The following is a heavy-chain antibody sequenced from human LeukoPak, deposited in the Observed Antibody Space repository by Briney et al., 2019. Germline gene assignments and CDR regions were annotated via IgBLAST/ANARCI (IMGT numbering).Heavy chain of an antibody. CDR3: ARSLGMESYYYGMDV. CDR2: IYTSGST. CDR1: GGSISSYY. J-gene: IGHJ6*02. D-gene: IGHD1-14*01. V-gene: IGHV4-4*07. Sequence: LSETLSLTCTVSGGSISSYYWSWLRQPAGKGLEWIGRIYTSGSTNYNPSLKSRVTMSVDTSKNQFSLKLSSVTAADTAVYYCARSLGMESYYYGMDVWGQGTTVTVSS.